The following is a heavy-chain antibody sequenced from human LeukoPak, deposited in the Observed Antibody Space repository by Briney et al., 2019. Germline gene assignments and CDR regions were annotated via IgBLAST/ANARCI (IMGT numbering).Heavy chain of an antibody. CDR3: ARGLGLAWFGELLFKFDSREYYFDY. Sequence: SETLSLTCAVYGGSFSGYYWSWIRQPPGKGLEWIGEINHSGSTNYNPSLKSRVTISVDTSKNQFSLKVRYVTAADTAVYYCARGLGLAWFGELLFKFDSREYYFDYWGQGTLVTVSS. V-gene: IGHV4-34*01. CDR1: GGSFSGYY. J-gene: IGHJ4*02. D-gene: IGHD3-10*01. CDR2: INHSGST.